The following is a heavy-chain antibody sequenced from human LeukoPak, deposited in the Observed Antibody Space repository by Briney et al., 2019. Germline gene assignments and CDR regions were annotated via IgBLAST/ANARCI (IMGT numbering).Heavy chain of an antibody. CDR1: GFTFSTYC. J-gene: IGHJ4*02. V-gene: IGHV3-7*01. D-gene: IGHD6-13*01. CDR3: ARDSAGNQY. Sequence: GGSLRLSCAASGFTFSTYCMSWVRQAPGKGLEWVANIKQDGSEKYYVDSVKGRFTISRDNAKNSLYLQMNSLRAEDTAMYYCARDSAGNQYWGQGTLVTVSS. CDR2: IKQDGSEK.